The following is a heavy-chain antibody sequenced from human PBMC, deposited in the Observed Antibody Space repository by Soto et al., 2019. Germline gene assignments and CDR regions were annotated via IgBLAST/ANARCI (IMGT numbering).Heavy chain of an antibody. CDR1: GYMFNSYG. D-gene: IGHD1-1*01. J-gene: IGHJ4*02. V-gene: IGHV1-18*01. CDR2: ISGYNGKT. CDR3: ASDETYTAACHFEH. Sequence: QVQLVQSGAEVKKRGASVKVSCKASGYMFNSYGMSWLRQAPGQGLEWIGWISGYNGKTDLAQKFQGRVTMTTEASMSTGYMELRSLGFDYTALYDGASDETYTAACHFEHWGQGTLVTVPS.